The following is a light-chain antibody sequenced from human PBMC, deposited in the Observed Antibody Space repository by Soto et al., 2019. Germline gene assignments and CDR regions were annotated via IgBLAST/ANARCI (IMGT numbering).Light chain of an antibody. J-gene: IGLJ1*01. CDR2: EGS. Sequence: QSALTQPASVSGSPGQSITISCTGTSSDVGSYNLVSWYQQHPGKAPKLMIYEGSKRPSGVSNRFSGSKSGNTASLTISGLQAEDEADYYCCSYAGSNKPYVFGTGTKVTVL. V-gene: IGLV2-23*01. CDR3: CSYAGSNKPYV. CDR1: SSDVGSYNL.